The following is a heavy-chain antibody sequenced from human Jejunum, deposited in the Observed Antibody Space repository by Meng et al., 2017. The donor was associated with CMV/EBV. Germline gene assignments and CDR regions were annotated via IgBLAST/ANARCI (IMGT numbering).Heavy chain of an antibody. D-gene: IGHD3-10*01. CDR3: ARVTVISQRFDL. Sequence: VCGGSISSSDYYWGWGRQPPGKGLEWIGSIYYGGSNYYNPSLESRVTISVDTSKNQFSLKLRSVTAADTAVYFCARVTVISQRFDLWGQGTLVTVSS. CDR1: GGSISSSDYY. J-gene: IGHJ5*02. CDR2: IYYGGSN. V-gene: IGHV4-39*07.